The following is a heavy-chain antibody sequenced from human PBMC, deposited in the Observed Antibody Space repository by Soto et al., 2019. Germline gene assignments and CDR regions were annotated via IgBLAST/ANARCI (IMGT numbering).Heavy chain of an antibody. V-gene: IGHV3-11*03. CDR2: ITSSSSYT. Sequence: PGGSLRLSCAASGFSFRDYYMSWIRQSPGKGLEWLSYITSSSSYTHYADTVKGRFTISRDNAKNSLYLQMNSLRVEDTAVYYCTGGQDNLAVNFDYWGQGTPVTVSS. CDR3: TGGQDNLAVNFDY. J-gene: IGHJ4*02. D-gene: IGHD1-1*01. CDR1: GFSFRDYY.